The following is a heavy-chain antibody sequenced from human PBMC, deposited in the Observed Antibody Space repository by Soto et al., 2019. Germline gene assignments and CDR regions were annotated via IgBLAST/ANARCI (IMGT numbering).Heavy chain of an antibody. CDR1: SFSMYS. D-gene: IGHD1-26*01. V-gene: IGHV3-21*01. CDR2: ISSGSALI. CDR3: TRDQGGSYDSWFDP. Sequence: EVQVVESGGGLVKPGGSLRLSCNFSFSMYSMDWVRQAPGKGLEWVASISSGSALIKYADLVKGRFTISRDNAKNSVSLQMDSLRVEYTAMYYCTRDQGGSYDSWFDPWGRGTLVTVS. J-gene: IGHJ5*02.